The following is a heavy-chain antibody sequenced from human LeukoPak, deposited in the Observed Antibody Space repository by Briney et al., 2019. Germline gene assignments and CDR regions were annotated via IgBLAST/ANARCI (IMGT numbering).Heavy chain of an antibody. D-gene: IGHD3-10*01. CDR1: GGSISSGSYY. J-gene: IGHJ5*02. CDR3: ARLTMVRGVNYWFDP. Sequence: TLSLTCTVSGGSISSGSYYWSWIRQPAGKGLESIGRFYTSGSTNYNPSLKSRVTISVDTSKNQFSLKLSSVTAADTAVYYCARLTMVRGVNYWFDPWGQGTLVTVSS. V-gene: IGHV4-61*02. CDR2: FYTSGST.